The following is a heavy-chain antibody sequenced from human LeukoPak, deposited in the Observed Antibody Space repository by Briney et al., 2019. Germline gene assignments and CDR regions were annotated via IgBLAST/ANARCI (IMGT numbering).Heavy chain of an antibody. CDR3: ARAYLGAYYYDSSGPWYFDY. CDR1: GFTFSNYS. Sequence: GGSLRLSCAASGFTFSNYSMNWVRQAPGKGLEWVSSISSSSSYIYSADSVKGRFPISRDNAKNSLYLQMNSLRAEDTAVYYCARAYLGAYYYDSSGPWYFDYWGQGTLVTVSS. D-gene: IGHD3-22*01. CDR2: ISSSSSYI. J-gene: IGHJ4*02. V-gene: IGHV3-21*01.